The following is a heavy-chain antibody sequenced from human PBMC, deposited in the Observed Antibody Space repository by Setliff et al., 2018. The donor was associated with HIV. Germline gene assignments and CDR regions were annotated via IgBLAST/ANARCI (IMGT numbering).Heavy chain of an antibody. CDR1: GFTLRSYD. D-gene: IGHD5-18*01. Sequence: GSLRLSCVVSGFTLRSYDMYWVRQAPGKGLEWVSGLGVRGDTYYTGSVKGRFAISRESAKNSLYLQMSNLRPEDTGVYYCLRGSIQVPGLDHMDVCGKGTTVTVSS. CDR2: LGVRGDT. V-gene: IGHV3-13*01. J-gene: IGHJ6*03. CDR3: LRGSIQVPGLDHMDV.